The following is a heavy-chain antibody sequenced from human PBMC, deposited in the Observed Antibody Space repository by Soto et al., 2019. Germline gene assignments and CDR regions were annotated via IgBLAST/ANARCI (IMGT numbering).Heavy chain of an antibody. V-gene: IGHV3-7*03. CDR2: IKQDGSEK. Sequence: GSLRLSCAASGFTFSSYWMSWVRQAPGKGLEWVANIKQDGSEKYYVDSVKGRFTISRDNAKNSLYLQMNSLRAEDTAVYYCARDIVVVPAASIAAAGTDYYYYGMDVWGQGTTVTVSS. J-gene: IGHJ6*02. CDR1: GFTFSSYW. D-gene: IGHD2-2*01. CDR3: ARDIVVVPAASIAAAGTDYYYYGMDV.